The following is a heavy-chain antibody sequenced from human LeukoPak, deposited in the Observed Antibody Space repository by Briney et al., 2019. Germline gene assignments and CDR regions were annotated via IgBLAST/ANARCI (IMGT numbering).Heavy chain of an antibody. J-gene: IGHJ4*02. CDR1: GFTFSSYS. D-gene: IGHD6-19*01. CDR2: ISSSSSTI. V-gene: IGHV3-48*02. CDR3: ARDLIAVPDY. Sequence: GGSLRLSCAASGFTFSSYSMNWVRQAPGKGLEWVSYISSSSSTIYYADSVKGRFTISRDNAKNSLCLQMNSLRDEDTAVYYCARDLIAVPDYWGQGTLVTVSS.